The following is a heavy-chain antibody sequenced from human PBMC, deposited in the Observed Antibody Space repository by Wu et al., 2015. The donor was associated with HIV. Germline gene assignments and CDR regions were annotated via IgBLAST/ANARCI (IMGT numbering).Heavy chain of an antibody. CDR2: IIPIVGTP. Sequence: QVQLVQSGAEVKKPGSSVHVSCKASEDFFTNYAVNWVRQAPGQGLEWMGGIIPIVGTPKYAQRFHGRVTISTDEEHEVQPTFGTGSNLRYEDSARLLPCATTRLDGVLDAFXMWGQGTNWSPSL. CDR3: ATTRLDGVLDAFXM. J-gene: IGHJ3*02. D-gene: IGHD4-17*01. V-gene: IGHV1-69*05. CDR1: EDFFTNYA.